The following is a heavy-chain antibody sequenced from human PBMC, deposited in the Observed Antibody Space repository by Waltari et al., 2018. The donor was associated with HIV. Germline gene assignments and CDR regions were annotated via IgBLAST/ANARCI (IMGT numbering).Heavy chain of an antibody. CDR2: INHSGST. Sequence: QVQLQQWGAGLLKPSETLSLTCAVYGGSFSGYYWSWIRQPPGKGLEWIGEINHSGSTNYNPSLKSRVTISVDTSKNQFSLKLSSVTAADTAVYYCARAYYDFWSGYYGGDWFDPWGQGTLVTVSS. CDR1: GGSFSGYY. V-gene: IGHV4-34*01. J-gene: IGHJ5*02. D-gene: IGHD3-3*01. CDR3: ARAYYDFWSGYYGGDWFDP.